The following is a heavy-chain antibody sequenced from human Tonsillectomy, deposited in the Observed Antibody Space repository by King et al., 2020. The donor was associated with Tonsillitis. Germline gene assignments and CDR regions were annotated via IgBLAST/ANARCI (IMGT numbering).Heavy chain of an antibody. J-gene: IGHJ4*02. Sequence: VQLVESGGGGVQPGRSLRLSCAASGFTFSHYGMHWVRQAPGKGLEWVAIIWYDGTNKYYADSVKGRFTGSKDTSKNTLYLQMDSLRVEDTAVYYCARGSGAAIRGDALDCSGQGTLVTVAS. CDR1: GFTFSHYG. V-gene: IGHV3-33*01. D-gene: IGHD2-21*01. CDR2: IWYDGTNK. CDR3: ARGSGAAIRGDALDC.